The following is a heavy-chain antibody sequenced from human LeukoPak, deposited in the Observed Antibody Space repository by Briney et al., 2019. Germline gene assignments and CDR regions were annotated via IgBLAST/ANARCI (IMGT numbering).Heavy chain of an antibody. CDR3: AVPAAGSYYFDY. J-gene: IGHJ4*02. CDR2: IIPILGIA. Sequence: WASLKASCKASLGTSSSYAISCVRQAPGQRLEWMGRIIPILGIAKYAPTCQGRVTIPAHKSTSTAYMDLSSLRSEDTAVYYCAVPAAGSYYFDYWGQGTLVTVSS. CDR1: LGTSSSYA. D-gene: IGHD2-2*01. V-gene: IGHV1-69*04.